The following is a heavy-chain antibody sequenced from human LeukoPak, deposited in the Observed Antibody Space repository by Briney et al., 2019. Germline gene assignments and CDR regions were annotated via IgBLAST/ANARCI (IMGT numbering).Heavy chain of an antibody. V-gene: IGHV1-2*02. Sequence: ASVKVSLKASGYTFTVYYMHWVRQAPAQGREWMGGINPTSDGRNNAYKFQGRVTMTRDTYISTDYMELRRLRSDDTAVYYCARDGYSYGYGYYFDYWGHGTLVTVSS. CDR3: ARDGYSYGYGYYFDY. CDR1: GYTFTVYY. D-gene: IGHD5-18*01. J-gene: IGHJ4*01. CDR2: INPTSDGR.